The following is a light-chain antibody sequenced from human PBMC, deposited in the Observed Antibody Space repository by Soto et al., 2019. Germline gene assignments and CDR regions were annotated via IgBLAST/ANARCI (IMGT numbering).Light chain of an antibody. J-gene: IGLJ1*01. CDR3: SSYSISTAYL. Sequence: QSVLTQPASVSGSPGQSITISCTGTSSDVGGYDYVSWYQLHPGKAPKLMDFEVSNRPSGVSYRFSGSKSGNTASLTISGLQAEDEADYFCSSYSISTAYLFGTGTKVTV. V-gene: IGLV2-14*01. CDR2: EVS. CDR1: SSDVGGYDY.